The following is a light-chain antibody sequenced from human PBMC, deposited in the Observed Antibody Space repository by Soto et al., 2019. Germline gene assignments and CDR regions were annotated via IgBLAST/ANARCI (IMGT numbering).Light chain of an antibody. CDR1: QNIASY. CDR3: QQSYGTPTT. V-gene: IGKV1-39*01. J-gene: IGKJ5*01. CDR2: AAS. Sequence: DIQMTQSPSSLSAFVGDRVTITCRASQNIASYLNWYQQQPGKAPRLLIYAASSLQCGVPSRFSGGGSGTDFTLTISSLQPEDFATYYCQQSYGTPTTFGQGTRLEIK.